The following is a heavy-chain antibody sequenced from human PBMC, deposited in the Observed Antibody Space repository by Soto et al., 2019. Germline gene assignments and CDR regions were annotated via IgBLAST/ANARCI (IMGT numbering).Heavy chain of an antibody. J-gene: IGHJ4*02. CDR3: ARDRLYYDSSGYYDY. CDR1: GFTFNTYG. CDR2: IWYDGSNK. Sequence: QVQLVESGGGVVQPGRSLRLSCAASGFTFNTYGMHWVRQAPGKGLEWVAVIWYDGSNKYYTDSVKGRFTISRDNSKNTLYLQVNSLRAEDTAVYYCARDRLYYDSSGYYDYWGQGTLVTVSS. D-gene: IGHD3-22*01. V-gene: IGHV3-33*01.